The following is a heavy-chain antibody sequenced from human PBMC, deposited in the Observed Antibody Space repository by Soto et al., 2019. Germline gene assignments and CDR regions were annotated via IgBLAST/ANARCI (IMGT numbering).Heavy chain of an antibody. D-gene: IGHD3-16*01. V-gene: IGHV3-66*01. J-gene: IGHJ6*02. Sequence: TGGSLRLSCEVSGLTVSGRFMSWVRQAPGKGLEWVSVIYSVGSTYYADSVKGRFTISRDNSKNTLYLQMNSLRAEDTAVYYCARDRFPAGMDVWGQGTTVTVSS. CDR2: IYSVGST. CDR3: ARDRFPAGMDV. CDR1: GLTVSGRF.